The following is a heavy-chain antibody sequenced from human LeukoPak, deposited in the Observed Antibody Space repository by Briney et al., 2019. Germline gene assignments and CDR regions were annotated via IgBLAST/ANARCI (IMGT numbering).Heavy chain of an antibody. D-gene: IGHD2-8*01. CDR2: INWNGGST. J-gene: IGHJ4*02. V-gene: IGHV3-20*04. CDR1: GFTFDDYG. Sequence: GGSLRLSCAASGFTFDDYGMSWVRQAPGKGLEWVSGINWNGGSTGYADSVKGRFTISRDNAKNSLYLQMNGPRAEDTALYYCARVRYCTNGVCHDFDYWGQGTLVTVSS. CDR3: ARVRYCTNGVCHDFDY.